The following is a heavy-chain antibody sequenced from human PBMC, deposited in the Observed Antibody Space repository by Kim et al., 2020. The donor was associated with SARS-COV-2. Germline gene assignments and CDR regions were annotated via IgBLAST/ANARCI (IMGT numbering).Heavy chain of an antibody. CDR1: GGSFSGYY. V-gene: IGHV4-34*01. Sequence: SETLSLTCAVYGGSFSGYYWSWIRQPPGKGLEWIGEINHSGSTNYNPSLKSRVTISVDTSKNQFSLKLSSVTAADTAVYYCARHWSGGSCYSGIDYWGQGTLVTVSS. CDR2: INHSGST. D-gene: IGHD2-15*01. CDR3: ARHWSGGSCYSGIDY. J-gene: IGHJ4*02.